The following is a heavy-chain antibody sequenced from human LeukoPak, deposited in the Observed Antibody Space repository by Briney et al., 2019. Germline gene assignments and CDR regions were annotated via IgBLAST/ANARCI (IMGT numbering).Heavy chain of an antibody. D-gene: IGHD6-13*01. CDR3: ARPAWGSSWNAFDI. V-gene: IGHV4-59*08. Sequence: PSETLSLTCTVSGGSINGYYWSWIRQPPGKGLEWIGYIYHSGSTDYNPSLKSRVTISIDTSKKQFSPKMSSVTAADTAVYYCARPAWGSSWNAFDIWGRGTMATVSS. J-gene: IGHJ3*02. CDR2: IYHSGST. CDR1: GGSINGYY.